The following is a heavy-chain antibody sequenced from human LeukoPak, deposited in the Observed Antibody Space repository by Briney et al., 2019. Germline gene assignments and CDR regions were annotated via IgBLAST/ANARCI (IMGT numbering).Heavy chain of an antibody. CDR1: GFTVSSNS. CDR2: ISSSSSYI. J-gene: IGHJ6*03. D-gene: IGHD4-17*01. Sequence: TGGSLRLSCRVSGFTVSSNSMNWVCQAPGKGLEWVSSISSSSSYIYYADSVKGRFTISRDNAKNSLYLQMNSLRAEDTAVYYCARSGVPHGDADYYYMDVWGKGTTVTISS. V-gene: IGHV3-21*01. CDR3: ARSGVPHGDADYYYMDV.